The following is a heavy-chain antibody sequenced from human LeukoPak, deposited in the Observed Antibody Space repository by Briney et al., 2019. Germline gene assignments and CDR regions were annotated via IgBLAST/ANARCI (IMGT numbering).Heavy chain of an antibody. V-gene: IGHV3-23*01. Sequence: GGSLRLSCAASGFTFSSYAMTWVRQAPGKGPEWLSAISGGGDSTWYADSVKGRFTISRDNSKNTLSLQMNSLRAEDTTVYYCAKGSSAIRPYYFDYWGQGILVTVSS. CDR1: GFTFSSYA. J-gene: IGHJ4*02. CDR2: ISGGGDST. CDR3: AKGSSAIRPYYFDY. D-gene: IGHD3-10*01.